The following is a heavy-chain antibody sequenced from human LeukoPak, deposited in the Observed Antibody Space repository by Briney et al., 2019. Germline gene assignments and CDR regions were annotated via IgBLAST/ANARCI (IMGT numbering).Heavy chain of an antibody. V-gene: IGHV5-51*01. D-gene: IGHD3-22*01. J-gene: IGHJ3*02. Sequence: GESLKISCKGSGYSFTTYWIGWVRQMPGKGLEWMGIIYPGDSETRYSPSFQGQVTISVDKSISTAYLQWSSLKASDTAMYYCARRRYHDSSGTNAFDIWGQGTMVTVSS. CDR3: ARRRYHDSSGTNAFDI. CDR2: IYPGDSET. CDR1: GYSFTTYW.